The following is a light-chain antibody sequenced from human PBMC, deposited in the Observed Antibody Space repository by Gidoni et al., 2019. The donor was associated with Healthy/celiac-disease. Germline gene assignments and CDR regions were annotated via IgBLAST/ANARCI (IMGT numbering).Light chain of an antibody. CDR3: QSADSSGTFAV. J-gene: IGLJ7*01. V-gene: IGLV3-25*03. Sequence: SYELTQPPSVSVSPGQTARITCSGDALPKQYAYWYQQKPGQAPVLVIYKASERPSGIPERFSGSSSGKTVTLTISGVQAEDEADYYCQSADSSGTFAVFGGGTQLTVL. CDR2: KAS. CDR1: ALPKQY.